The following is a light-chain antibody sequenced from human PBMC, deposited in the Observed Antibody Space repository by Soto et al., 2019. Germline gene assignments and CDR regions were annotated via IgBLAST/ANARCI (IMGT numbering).Light chain of an antibody. CDR1: QSVTTY. CDR3: HQRTNWPLT. Sequence: EIVLTQSPATLSLSPGKRATLSCRASQSVTTYLAWYQQKPGQAPRLLIYDASNRATGIPARFSGSGSGTDFTLTISSLAPEDFAVYYCHQRTNWPLTFGGGTKVEIK. J-gene: IGKJ4*01. V-gene: IGKV3-11*01. CDR2: DAS.